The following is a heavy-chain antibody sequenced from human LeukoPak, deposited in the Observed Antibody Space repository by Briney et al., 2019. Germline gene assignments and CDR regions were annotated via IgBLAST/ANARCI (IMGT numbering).Heavy chain of an antibody. CDR1: GFTFSTYS. CDR3: AKDLSSGTYSYYFDY. J-gene: IGHJ4*02. Sequence: GGSLRLSCAASGFTFSTYSMNWVRQAPGKGLEWVSSISSSSSYIYYADSVKGRFTISRDNAKNSLSLQMNSLRAEDTAVYYCAKDLSSGTYSYYFDYWGQGTLVTVSS. D-gene: IGHD1-26*01. CDR2: ISSSSSYI. V-gene: IGHV3-21*04.